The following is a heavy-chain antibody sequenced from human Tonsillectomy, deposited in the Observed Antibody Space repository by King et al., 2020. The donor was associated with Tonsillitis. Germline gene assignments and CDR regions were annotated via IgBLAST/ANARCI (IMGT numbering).Heavy chain of an antibody. CDR1: GFTVSSNY. Sequence: VQLVESGGGLVQPGGSLRLSCAASGFTVSSNYMSWVRQAPGKGLEWVSLIYSGGSTYYADSVKGRFTISRHNPKNTLYLQMNSLRAEDTAVYYCASAGPDYGDYPGYYYYMDVWGKGTTVTVSS. CDR3: ASAGPDYGDYPGYYYYMDV. CDR2: IYSGGST. V-gene: IGHV3-53*04. D-gene: IGHD4-17*01. J-gene: IGHJ6*03.